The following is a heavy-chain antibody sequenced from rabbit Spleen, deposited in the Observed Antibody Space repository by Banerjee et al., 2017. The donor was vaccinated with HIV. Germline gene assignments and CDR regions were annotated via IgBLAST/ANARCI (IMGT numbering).Heavy chain of an antibody. V-gene: IGHV1S40*01. D-gene: IGHD1-1*01. CDR2: IEAGSSGST. CDR1: GFSLFSYW. J-gene: IGHJ4*01. Sequence: QSLEESGGGLVKPGGTLTLTCKASGFSLFSYWMCWVRQAPGKGLEWIGCIEAGSSGSTYYASWAKGRFTISKTSSTTVTLQMTSLTAADTATYFCARSYIDGAYYLADFNLWGPGPWSPS. CDR3: ARSYIDGAYYLADFNL.